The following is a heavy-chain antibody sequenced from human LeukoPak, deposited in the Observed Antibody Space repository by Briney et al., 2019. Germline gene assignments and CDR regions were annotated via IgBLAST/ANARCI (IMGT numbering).Heavy chain of an antibody. D-gene: IGHD3-10*01. CDR3: ARDLGSDPINWFDP. CDR1: GFTFSSYA. V-gene: IGHV3-30*04. CDR2: ISYDGSNK. J-gene: IGHJ5*02. Sequence: GGSLRLSCAASGFTFSSYAMHWVRQAPGKGLEWVAVISYDGSNKYYADSVKGRFTISRDNSKNTLYLQMNSLRAEDTAVYYCARDLGSDPINWFDPWGQGTLVTVSS.